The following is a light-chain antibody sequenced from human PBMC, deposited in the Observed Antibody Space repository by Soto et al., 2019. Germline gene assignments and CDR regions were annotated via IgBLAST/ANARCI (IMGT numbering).Light chain of an antibody. CDR3: QQYNSYWT. CDR2: DAS. J-gene: IGKJ1*01. CDR1: QSISSW. V-gene: IGKV1-5*01. Sequence: DIQMTHSPSTLSSSVGDRVTITCRASQSISSWLAWYQQKPGKAPKLLIYDASSFESGVPSRFSGSGSGTEFTLTISSLQPDDFATYHCQQYNSYWTFGQGTKV.